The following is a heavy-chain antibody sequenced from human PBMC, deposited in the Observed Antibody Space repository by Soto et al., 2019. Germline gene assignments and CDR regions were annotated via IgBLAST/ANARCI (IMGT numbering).Heavy chain of an antibody. V-gene: IGHV4-30-2*01. J-gene: IGHJ4*02. CDR1: GASISSGGYS. Sequence: SETLSLTCAVSGASISSGGYSWSWIRQPPGRGLEWIGYVFHSETTYYNPSLKSRVTMSVDSSKNQFSLKLTSVTAADTAVYCCARGGQQFLDYWGQGTLVTVSS. CDR3: ARGGQQFLDY. D-gene: IGHD4-4*01. CDR2: VFHSETT.